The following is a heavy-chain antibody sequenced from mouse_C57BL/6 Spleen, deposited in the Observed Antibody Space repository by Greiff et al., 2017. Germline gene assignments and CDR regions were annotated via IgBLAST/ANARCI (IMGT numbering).Heavy chain of an antibody. CDR1: GYTFTDYY. J-gene: IGHJ4*01. D-gene: IGHD1-1*01. V-gene: IGHV1-26*01. Sequence: EVQLQQSGPELVKPGASVKISCKASGYTFTDYYMNWVKQSHGKSLEWIGDINPNNGGTSYNQKFKGKATLTVDKSSSTAYMELRSLTSEDSAVYYCARPNYYGFYYYAMDYWGQGTSVTVSS. CDR3: ARPNYYGFYYYAMDY. CDR2: INPNNGGT.